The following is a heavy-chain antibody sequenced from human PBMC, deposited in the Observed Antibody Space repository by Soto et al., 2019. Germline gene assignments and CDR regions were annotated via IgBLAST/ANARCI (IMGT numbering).Heavy chain of an antibody. V-gene: IGHV4-39*01. J-gene: IGHJ4*02. D-gene: IGHD5-12*01. Sequence: PSETLSLTCTVSGGSISSSSYYWGWLRQPPGKGLEWIGSIYYSGSTYYNPSLKSRVTISVDTSKNQFSLKLSSVTAADTAVYYCAGQLVDIVAIDYWGQGTLVTVSS. CDR1: GGSISSSSYY. CDR2: IYYSGST. CDR3: AGQLVDIVAIDY.